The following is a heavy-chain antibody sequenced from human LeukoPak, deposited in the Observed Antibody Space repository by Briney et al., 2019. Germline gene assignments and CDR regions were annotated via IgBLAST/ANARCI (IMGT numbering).Heavy chain of an antibody. CDR1: GGTFSSYA. J-gene: IGHJ4*02. CDR3: ASGLFYDFWSRFDY. Sequence: SVKVSCKPSGGTFSSYAISWVRQAPGQGLEWMGGIIPIFGTANYAQKFQGRVTITADESTSTAYMELSSLRSEDTAVYYCASGLFYDFWSRFDYWGQGTLVTVSS. D-gene: IGHD3-3*01. V-gene: IGHV1-69*13. CDR2: IIPIFGTA.